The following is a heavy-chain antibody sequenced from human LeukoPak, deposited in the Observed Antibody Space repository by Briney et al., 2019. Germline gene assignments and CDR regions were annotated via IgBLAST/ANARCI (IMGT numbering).Heavy chain of an antibody. J-gene: IGHJ4*02. CDR2: INHSGST. CDR1: GESFSGYY. CDR3: ARFTPYYDILTGYSHFDY. D-gene: IGHD3-9*01. V-gene: IGHV4-34*01. Sequence: SETLSLTCAVYGESFSGYYWSWIRQPPGKGLEWIGEINHSGSTNYNPSLKSRVTISVDTSKNQFSLKLNSVTAADTAVYYCARFTPYYDILTGYSHFDYWGQGTLVTVSS.